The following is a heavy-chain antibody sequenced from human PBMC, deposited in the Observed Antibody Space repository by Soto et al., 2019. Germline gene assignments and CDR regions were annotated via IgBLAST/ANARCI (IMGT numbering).Heavy chain of an antibody. CDR2: ISSSSSYI. D-gene: IGHD1-7*01. J-gene: IGHJ5*02. CDR1: GFTFSSYS. CDR3: ARGRSYNWNFGWFDP. Sequence: GGSLRLSCAASGFTFSSYSMNWVRQAPGKGLEWVSSISSSSSYIYYADSVKGRFTISRDNAKNSLYLQMNSLRAEDTAVYYCARGRSYNWNFGWFDPWGQGTLVTVSS. V-gene: IGHV3-21*01.